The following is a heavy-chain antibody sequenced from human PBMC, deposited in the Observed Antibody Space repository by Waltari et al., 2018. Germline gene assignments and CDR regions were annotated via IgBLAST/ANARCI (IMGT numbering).Heavy chain of an antibody. CDR3: ARVERSRRLAYCGGDCYSD. CDR1: GGTFSSYA. J-gene: IGHJ4*02. V-gene: IGHV1-69*01. Sequence: QVQLVQSGAEVKKPGSSVKVSCKASGGTFSSYAISWVRQAPGQGLEWMGGIIPICGTANDAQKCQGRVTSTADESTSTAYMGLSSLRSEDTAVYYCARVERSRRLAYCGGDCYSDWGQGTLVTVSS. CDR2: IIPICGTA. D-gene: IGHD2-21*02.